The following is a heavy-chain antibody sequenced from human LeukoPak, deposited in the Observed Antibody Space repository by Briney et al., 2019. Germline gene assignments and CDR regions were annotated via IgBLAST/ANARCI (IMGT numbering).Heavy chain of an antibody. Sequence: GGSLRLSCAASGFTFSDYYMSWIRQAPGKGLEWVSYISSSGGTIYYADSVKGRFTISRDNAKNSLYLQMNSLRAEDTAVYYCARLSTAYDILTGYYPNYFDYWGQGTLVTVSS. J-gene: IGHJ4*02. V-gene: IGHV3-11*01. CDR2: ISSSGGTI. D-gene: IGHD3-9*01. CDR1: GFTFSDYY. CDR3: ARLSTAYDILTGYYPNYFDY.